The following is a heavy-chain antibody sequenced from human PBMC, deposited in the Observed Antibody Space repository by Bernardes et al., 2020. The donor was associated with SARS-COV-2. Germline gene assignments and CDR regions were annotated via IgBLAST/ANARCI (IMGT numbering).Heavy chain of an antibody. CDR2: ISSSGYLT. J-gene: IGHJ4*02. D-gene: IGHD3-16*02. CDR1: GFIFSTYE. V-gene: IGHV3-48*03. CDR3: ARQHRTSYSLDY. Sequence: GGSLRLSCEASGFIFSTYEMNWVRQAPGKGLEWLSYISSSGYLTHYADSVKGRFTMSRDYAKNSVDLQMNRLRVEDTGVYYCARQHRTSYSLDYWGRGTLVTDSS.